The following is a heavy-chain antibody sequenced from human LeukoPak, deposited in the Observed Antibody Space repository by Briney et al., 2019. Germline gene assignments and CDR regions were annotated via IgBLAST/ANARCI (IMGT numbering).Heavy chain of an antibody. V-gene: IGHV3-7*01. D-gene: IGHD3-22*01. CDR1: GFPFSSYW. Sequence: GGSLRLSCAASGFPFSSYWMSWVRQAPGKGLEWVANIRHDGSETYYVDSLRGRFTISRGNAKNLVYLQMSSLKAEDTAIYYCARDETYDYESNGYLDFWGQGTVVTVSS. J-gene: IGHJ4*02. CDR3: ARDETYDYESNGYLDF. CDR2: IRHDGSET.